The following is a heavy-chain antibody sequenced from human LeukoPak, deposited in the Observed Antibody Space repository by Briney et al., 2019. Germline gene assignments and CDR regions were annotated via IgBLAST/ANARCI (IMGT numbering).Heavy chain of an antibody. V-gene: IGHV2-5*02. CDR2: IYWDDDK. J-gene: IGHJ5*02. D-gene: IGHD4-11*01. CDR1: GFSLSTSGVG. CDR3: AHSYLYSNKLNWFDP. Sequence: RESGPTLVKPTQTLTLTCTFSGFSLSTSGVGVGWIRQPPGKALEWLALIYWDDDKRYSPSLNSRLTITKDTSKNQVVLTMNNMDPVDTATYYCAHSYLYSNKLNWFDPWGQGTLVTVSS.